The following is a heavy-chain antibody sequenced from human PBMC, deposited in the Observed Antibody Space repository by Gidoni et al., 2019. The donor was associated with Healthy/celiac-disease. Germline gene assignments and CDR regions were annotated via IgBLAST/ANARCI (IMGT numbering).Heavy chain of an antibody. V-gene: IGHV4-59*01. Sequence: QVQLQESGPGLVKPSETLSITCTVSGGSISSYYWSWIRQPPGKGLEWIGYIYYSGSTNYNPSLKSRVTISVDTSKNQFSLKLSSVTAADTAVYYCARDLYDRQDYYGMDVWGQGTTVTVSS. CDR3: ARDLYDRQDYYGMDV. J-gene: IGHJ6*02. CDR1: GGSISSYY. CDR2: IYYSGST. D-gene: IGHD2-2*02.